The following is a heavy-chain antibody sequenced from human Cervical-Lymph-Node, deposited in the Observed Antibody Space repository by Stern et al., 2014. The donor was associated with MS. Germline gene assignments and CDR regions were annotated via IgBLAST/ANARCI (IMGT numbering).Heavy chain of an antibody. Sequence: QVQLQESGPGLVKPSQTLSLTCTVSGGSVGSGSYDWSWIRQPAGKGLEWIGRIYTTGSTYYNPSLKSRVSISIHTSKKQFSLKLPSVTAADTAVYYCARDKEDTNMAFRYFDNWGQGTLVTVSS. D-gene: IGHD5-18*01. V-gene: IGHV4-61*02. J-gene: IGHJ4*02. CDR1: GGSVGSGSYD. CDR3: ARDKEDTNMAFRYFDN. CDR2: IYTTGST.